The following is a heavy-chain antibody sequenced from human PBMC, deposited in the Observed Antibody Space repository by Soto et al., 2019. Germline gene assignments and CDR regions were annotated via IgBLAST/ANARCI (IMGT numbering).Heavy chain of an antibody. CDR2: IWYDGSNK. CDR1: GFTFSSYG. CDR3: ARESLFCSSTSCHFDY. J-gene: IGHJ4*02. D-gene: IGHD2-2*01. Sequence: GGSLRLSCAASGFTFSSYGMHWVRQAPGKGLEWVAVIWYDGSNKYYADSVKGRFTISRDNSKNTLYLQMNSLRAEDTAVYYCARESLFCSSTSCHFDYWGQGTLVTVSS. V-gene: IGHV3-33*01.